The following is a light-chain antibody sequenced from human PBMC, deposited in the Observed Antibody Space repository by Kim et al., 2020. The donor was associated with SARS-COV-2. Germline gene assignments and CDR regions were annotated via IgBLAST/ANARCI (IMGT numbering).Light chain of an antibody. J-gene: IGLJ2*01. CDR2: VKN. CDR1: SIISYY. CDR3: NSRGSNDDVV. Sequence: ALGQTVRITCEGASIISYYATWYHRKPVQAPRVVIYVKNNRPSVISDRFSGSSSVNTASLTITGTQAVDDADYYCNSRGSNDDVVFGGGTQLTVL. V-gene: IGLV3-19*01.